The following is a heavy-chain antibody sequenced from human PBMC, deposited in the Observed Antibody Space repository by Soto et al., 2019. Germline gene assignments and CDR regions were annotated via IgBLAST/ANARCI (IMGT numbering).Heavy chain of an antibody. D-gene: IGHD6-6*01. CDR2: IYPGDSDT. CDR1: GYSFTTYW. CDR3: ARPGQLVHSFYAMDV. Sequence: PGESLKISCKGSGYSFTTYWIGWVRQLPGKGLEWMGIIYPGDSDTRDSPSFQGQVTISADKSISTAYLQWSSLKASDTAIYYCARPGQLVHSFYAMDVWGQGTTVTVSS. V-gene: IGHV5-51*01. J-gene: IGHJ6*02.